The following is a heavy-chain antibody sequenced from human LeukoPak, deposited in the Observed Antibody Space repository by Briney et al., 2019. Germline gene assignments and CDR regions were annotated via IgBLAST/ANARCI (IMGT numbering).Heavy chain of an antibody. D-gene: IGHD4-17*01. CDR3: ARLKYGDYPFDP. CDR2: IHYSGST. CDR1: GASISSYY. V-gene: IGHV4-59*08. J-gene: IGHJ5*02. Sequence: SETLSLTCTVSGASISSYYWTWIRQPPGKGLEWIGYIHYSGSTNYNPSLKSRVTISVDTSKNQFSLKLSSVTAADTAVYYCARLKYGDYPFDPWGQGTLVTVSS.